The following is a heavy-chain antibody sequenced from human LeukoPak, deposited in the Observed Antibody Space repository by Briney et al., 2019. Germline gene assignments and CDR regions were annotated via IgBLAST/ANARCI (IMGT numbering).Heavy chain of an antibody. Sequence: GGSLRLSCAASGFTFSNYGMHWVRQAPGKGLEWMAFIRYDGSNKYYADSVKGRFTVSRDNSKNTLYLQMNSLRDEDTAIYYCARETTVIKKIDYWGQGTLVTVSS. CDR1: GFTFSNYG. D-gene: IGHD4-17*01. CDR2: IRYDGSNK. CDR3: ARETTVIKKIDY. V-gene: IGHV3-30*02. J-gene: IGHJ4*02.